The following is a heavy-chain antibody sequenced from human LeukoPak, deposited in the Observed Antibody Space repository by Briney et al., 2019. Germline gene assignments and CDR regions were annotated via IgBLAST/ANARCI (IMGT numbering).Heavy chain of an antibody. J-gene: IGHJ4*02. V-gene: IGHV3-7*03. CDR3: AKETSGWD. D-gene: IGHD6-19*01. Sequence: PGGSLRLSCAVSGLTFSSSWMDWVRQAPGKGLEWVASINPDGNKKYSADSVKGRFTISRDNSKNTLYLQMNSLRAEDTAVYYCAKETSGWDWGQGTLVTVSS. CDR2: INPDGNKK. CDR1: GLTFSSSW.